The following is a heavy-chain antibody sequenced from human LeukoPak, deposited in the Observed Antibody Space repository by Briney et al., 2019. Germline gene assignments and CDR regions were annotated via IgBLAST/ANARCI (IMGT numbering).Heavy chain of an antibody. J-gene: IGHJ4*02. CDR3: ARDLISGDYTFDY. V-gene: IGHV3-48*03. CDR1: GFTFSSYE. Sequence: GGSLRLSCAASGFTFSSYEMNWVRQAPGKGPEWVSYISSTGITTYYADSVKGRFTVSRDNAKDSLYLQLKSLRDEDTAVYYCARDLISGDYTFDYWGQGALVTVSS. D-gene: IGHD4-11*01. CDR2: ISSTGITT.